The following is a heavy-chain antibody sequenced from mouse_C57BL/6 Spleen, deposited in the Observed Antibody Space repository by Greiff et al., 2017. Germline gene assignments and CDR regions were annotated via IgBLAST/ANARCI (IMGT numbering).Heavy chain of an antibody. CDR2: INPSNGGT. CDR1: GYTFTSYW. V-gene: IGHV1-53*01. CDR3: ARDIQLGRVYYAMDY. J-gene: IGHJ4*01. Sequence: QVQLQQPGTELVKPGASVKLSCKASGYTFTSYWMHWVKQRPGQGLEWIGNINPSNGGTNYNEKFKSKATLTVDKSSSTAYMQLSRLTSEDSAVYYCARDIQLGRVYYAMDYWGQGTSVTVSS. D-gene: IGHD4-1*02.